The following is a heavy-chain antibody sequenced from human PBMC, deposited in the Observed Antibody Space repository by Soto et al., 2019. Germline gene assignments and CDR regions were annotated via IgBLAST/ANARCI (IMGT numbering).Heavy chain of an antibody. CDR2: IFSDNER. Sequence: ESGPTLVNPTEHITLTCTVSGFSLTTGQMGVSWIRQPPGKALEWRAHIFSDNERSYSTSLQGRLTISKDSSGSQVVLSMTNVDPMDTATYYCARMNVDSYQFFYAMDVWGQGTTVTASS. CDR3: ARMNVDSYQFFYAMDV. J-gene: IGHJ6*02. CDR1: GFSLTTGQMG. D-gene: IGHD4-17*01. V-gene: IGHV2-26*01.